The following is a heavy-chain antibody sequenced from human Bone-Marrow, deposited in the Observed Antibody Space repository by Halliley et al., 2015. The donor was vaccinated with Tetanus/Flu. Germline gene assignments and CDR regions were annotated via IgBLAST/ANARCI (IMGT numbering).Heavy chain of an antibody. D-gene: IGHD2-21*01. CDR1: GGSFSGHY. V-gene: IGHV4-34*01. Sequence: TLSLTCALYGGSFSGHYWIWLRQSPGKGLEWIGEINHSGSTKYNSSLKSRVATSIDASKSQFYLKLNSVTAADTAVYYCAKGDCDGINCFPWYYYYGMHVWGQGTTVIVSS. CDR3: AKGDCDGINCFPWYYYYGMHV. J-gene: IGHJ6*02. CDR2: INHSGST.